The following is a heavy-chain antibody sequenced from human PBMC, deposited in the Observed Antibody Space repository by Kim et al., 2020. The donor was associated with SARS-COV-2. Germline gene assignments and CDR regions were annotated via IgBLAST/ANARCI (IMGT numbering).Heavy chain of an antibody. CDR3: AREAYSSSSPGSDYYYYGMDV. Sequence: SETLSLTCTVSGGSISSYYWSWIRQPPGKGLEWIGYIYYSGSTNYNPSLKSRVTISVDTSKNQFSLKLSSVTAADTAVYYCAREAYSSSSPGSDYYYYGMDVWGQGTTVTVSS. D-gene: IGHD6-13*01. CDR2: IYYSGST. V-gene: IGHV4-59*01. J-gene: IGHJ6*02. CDR1: GGSISSYY.